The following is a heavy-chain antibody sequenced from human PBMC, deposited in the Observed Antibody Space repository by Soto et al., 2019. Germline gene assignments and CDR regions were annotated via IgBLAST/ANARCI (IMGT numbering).Heavy chain of an antibody. CDR1: GGSISSYY. Sequence: SETLSVTCTVSGGSISSYYWSWSRQPPGKGLEWIGYIYYSGSTYYNPSLKSRVTISVDTSKNQFSLKLSSVTAADTAVYYCASSSDGSYYDYWGQGTLVTVS. CDR2: IYYSGST. V-gene: IGHV4-59*12. D-gene: IGHD2-15*01. CDR3: ASSSDGSYYDY. J-gene: IGHJ4*02.